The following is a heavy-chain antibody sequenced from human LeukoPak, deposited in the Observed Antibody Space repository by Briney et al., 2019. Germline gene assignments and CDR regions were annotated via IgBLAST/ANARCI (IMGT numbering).Heavy chain of an antibody. CDR3: ARSSSRGRDY. CDR2: IYTSGST. V-gene: IGHV4-4*08. Sequence: SETLSLTCTFSGDSISSYYWSWIRQPPGKGLEWIGRIYTSGSTNYNPSLKSRITISVDTSKNQFSLKLSSVTAADTAVYYCARSSSRGRDYWGQGTLVTVSS. J-gene: IGHJ4*02. D-gene: IGHD2-15*01. CDR1: GDSISSYY.